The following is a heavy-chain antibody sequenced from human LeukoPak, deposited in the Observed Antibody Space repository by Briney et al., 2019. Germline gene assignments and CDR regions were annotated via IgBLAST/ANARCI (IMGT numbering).Heavy chain of an antibody. D-gene: IGHD6-19*01. J-gene: IGHJ1*01. CDR2: INHSGST. CDR1: GGSFSGYY. CDR3: ARGGWAVAGTKYFQH. Sequence: PSETLSLTCAVYGGSFSGYYWSWIRQPPGKGLEWIGEINHSGSTNYNPSLKSRVTISVDTSKNQFSLELSPVTAADTAVYYCARGGWAVAGTKYFQHWGQGTLVTVSS. V-gene: IGHV4-34*01.